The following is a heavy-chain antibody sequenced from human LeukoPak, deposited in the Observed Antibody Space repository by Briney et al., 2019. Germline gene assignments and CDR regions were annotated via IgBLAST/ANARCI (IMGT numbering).Heavy chain of an antibody. D-gene: IGHD4-23*01. J-gene: IGHJ4*02. CDR2: INPSGGST. CDR3: ARDQPPDDYGGNSGVDY. Sequence: GASVKVSCKASGYTFTSYYMHWVRQAPGQGLEWMGLINPSGGSTSYAQKFQGRVTMTRDTSTSTVYMELSSLRSEDTAVYYCARDQPPDDYGGNSGVDYWGQGTLVTVSS. CDR1: GYTFTSYY. V-gene: IGHV1-46*01.